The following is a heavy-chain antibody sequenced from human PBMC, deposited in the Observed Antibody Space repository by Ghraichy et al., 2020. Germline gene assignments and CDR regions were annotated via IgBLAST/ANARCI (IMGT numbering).Heavy chain of an antibody. D-gene: IGHD2-15*01. CDR1: GFTFSSYA. Sequence: GESLNISCAASGFTFSSYAMSWVRQAPGKGLEWVSAISGSGGNTYYADSVKGRFTFSRDNSKNTLYLQMNSLRAEDTAVYYCAKDVGRGGGSCVHHWGQGTLVTVSS. CDR2: ISGSGGNT. V-gene: IGHV3-23*01. J-gene: IGHJ1*01. CDR3: AKDVGRGGGSCVHH.